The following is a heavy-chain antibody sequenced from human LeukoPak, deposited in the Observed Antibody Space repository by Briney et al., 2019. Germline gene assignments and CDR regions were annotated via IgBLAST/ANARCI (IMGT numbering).Heavy chain of an antibody. CDR3: ARGAIFVGGVGAQDY. D-gene: IGHD1-26*01. CDR1: GFTFSSYG. V-gene: IGHV3-33*01. Sequence: GGSLRLSCAASGFTFSSYGMHWVRQAPGKGLEWVAVIWYDGSNQYYADSVKGRFTISRDNSKNTLSLQMHSLRAEDTAVYYCARGAIFVGGVGAQDYWGQGTLVTVSS. CDR2: IWYDGSNQ. J-gene: IGHJ4*02.